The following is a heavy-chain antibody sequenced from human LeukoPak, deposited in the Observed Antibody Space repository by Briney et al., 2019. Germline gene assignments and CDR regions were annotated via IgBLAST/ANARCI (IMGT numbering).Heavy chain of an antibody. CDR1: GFTFSSYW. J-gene: IGHJ6*02. Sequence: PGGSLRLSCAASGFTFSSYWMHWVRQAPGRGLVWVSRINSDGSNIAYADSVKGRFTISRDNAKNTLYLQMNSLRAEDTAVYYCTRGRYGMDVWGQGNTVTVSS. V-gene: IGHV3-74*01. CDR2: INSDGSNI. CDR3: TRGRYGMDV.